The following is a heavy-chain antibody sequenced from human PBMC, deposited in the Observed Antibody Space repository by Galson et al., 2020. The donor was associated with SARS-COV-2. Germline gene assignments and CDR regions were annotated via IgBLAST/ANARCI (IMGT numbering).Heavy chain of an antibody. CDR2: IYYSGSTY. CDR3: ARLTRGYISSWDYFFEY. Sequence: SETLSLTCSVSGGSMSSSNYYWGWIRQPPGKGLEWIGSIYYSGSTYYYNSSLKSRATIFVDTSKSQFSLRPSSVTAADTAIYYCARLTRGYISSWDYFFEYWGQGTLLTVSS. V-gene: IGHV4-39*01. J-gene: IGHJ4*02. CDR1: GGSMSSSNYY. D-gene: IGHD6-13*01.